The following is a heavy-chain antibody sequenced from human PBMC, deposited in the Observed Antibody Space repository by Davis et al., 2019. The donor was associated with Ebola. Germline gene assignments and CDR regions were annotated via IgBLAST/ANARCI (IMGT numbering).Heavy chain of an antibody. D-gene: IGHD3-3*01. Sequence: GESLKISCAASGFTFSTYSMSWVRQAPGKGLEWVSSISSDSDYIYYADSAKGRFTISRDNAKNSLYLQMNSLRAEDTAVYYCARSGLSFGVVKYHYGMDVWGKGTRVTVSS. V-gene: IGHV3-21*04. CDR3: ARSGLSFGVVKYHYGMDV. CDR1: GFTFSTYS. J-gene: IGHJ6*04. CDR2: ISSDSDYI.